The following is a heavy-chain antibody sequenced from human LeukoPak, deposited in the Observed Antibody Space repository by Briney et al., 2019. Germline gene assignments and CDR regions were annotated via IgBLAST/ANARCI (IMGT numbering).Heavy chain of an antibody. V-gene: IGHV4-39*07. CDR1: GDSLARSSHY. CDR2: VYNSGTT. D-gene: IGHD3-22*01. Sequence: PSETLSLTCTVSGDSLARSSHYWGWIRQSPEKGLEWIASVYNSGTTYSNPSLTSRLTISVDTAKNQFSLKLTSVTVADTAVYYCVRVLSSAYYRPNDAFDVWGQGTKVIVSA. J-gene: IGHJ3*01. CDR3: VRVLSSAYYRPNDAFDV.